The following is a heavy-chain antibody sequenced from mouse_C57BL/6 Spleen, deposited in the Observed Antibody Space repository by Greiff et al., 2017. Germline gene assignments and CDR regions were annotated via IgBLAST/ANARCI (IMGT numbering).Heavy chain of an antibody. V-gene: IGHV1-69*02. D-gene: IGHD2-1*01. Sequence: QVQLQQSGAELARPGASVKLSCKASGYTFTSSGISWVKQRTGQGLEWIGEIDPSDSYTNYNQKFKGKATLTVDTSSSTAYMQLSSLTSEESAVYYCARRGNEGCAYWGQGTLVTVSA. J-gene: IGHJ3*01. CDR3: ARRGNEGCAY. CDR2: IDPSDSYT. CDR1: GYTFTSSG.